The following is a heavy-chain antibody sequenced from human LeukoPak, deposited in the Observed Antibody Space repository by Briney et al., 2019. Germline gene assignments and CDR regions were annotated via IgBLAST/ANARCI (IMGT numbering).Heavy chain of an antibody. D-gene: IGHD3-10*01. J-gene: IGHJ4*02. CDR3: ARPNYYGAGIYYMELPSFDY. CDR1: GFTFSSYS. CDR2: ISSSSSYI. Sequence: GGSLRLSCAASGFTFSSYSVNWVRQAPGKGLEWVASISSSSSYIYHADSVKGRFTISRDNAKNSLYLQMNSLRAEDTAVYYCARPNYYGAGIYYMELPSFDYWGQGTLVTVSA. V-gene: IGHV3-21*01.